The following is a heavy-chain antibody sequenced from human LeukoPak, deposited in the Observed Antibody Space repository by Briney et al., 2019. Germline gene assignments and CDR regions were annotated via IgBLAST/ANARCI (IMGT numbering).Heavy chain of an antibody. D-gene: IGHD6-19*01. J-gene: IGHJ4*02. CDR3: AREDRCSSGWYAD. V-gene: IGHV1-2*02. Sequence: GASVKVSCKASGYTFTGYYMHWVRQAPGQGLEWMGWINPNSGGTNYAQKFQGRVTMTRDTSISTAYMELSRLRSDDTAVYYCAREDRCSSGWYADWGQGTLVTVSS. CDR2: INPNSGGT. CDR1: GYTFTGYY.